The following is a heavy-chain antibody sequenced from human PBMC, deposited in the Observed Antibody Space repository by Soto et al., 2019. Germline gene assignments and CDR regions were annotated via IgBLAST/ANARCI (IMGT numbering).Heavy chain of an antibody. D-gene: IGHD2-2*01. J-gene: IGHJ6*03. CDR2: ISGGGDST. CDR3: AKRYCTSTTCLSLDFYYYMDV. CDR1: GFTFINYA. Sequence: GGSLRISCAASGFTFINYALSWVRQPPGKGLEWVSGISGGGDSTYYADSVKGRFTISRDDSRNTLYLQMNSLRADDSAVYYCAKRYCTSTTCLSLDFYYYMDVWGKGTTVTVSS. V-gene: IGHV3-23*01.